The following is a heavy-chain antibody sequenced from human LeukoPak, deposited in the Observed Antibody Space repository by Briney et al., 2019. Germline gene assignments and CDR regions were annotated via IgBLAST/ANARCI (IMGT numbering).Heavy chain of an antibody. CDR3: ARGGRYGSGNHFDY. Sequence: SETLSLTCTVSGGSISSYYWSWIRQPPGKGLEWIGYIYYSGSTNYNPSLKSRATISVDTSKNQFSLKLSSVTAADTAVYYCARGGRYGSGNHFDYWGQGTLVTVSS. CDR1: GGSISSYY. J-gene: IGHJ4*02. V-gene: IGHV4-59*01. D-gene: IGHD3-10*01. CDR2: IYYSGST.